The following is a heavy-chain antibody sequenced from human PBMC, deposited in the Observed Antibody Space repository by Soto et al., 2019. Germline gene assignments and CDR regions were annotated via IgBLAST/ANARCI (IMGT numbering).Heavy chain of an antibody. CDR1: GFTFSNAW. Sequence: GGSLRLSCAASGFTFSNAWMSWVRQAPGKGLEWVGRIKSKTDGGTTDYAAPVKGRFTISRDDSKNTLYLQMNSLKTEDTAVYYCTTGLLYGDYVGDAFDIWGQGTMVTVSS. D-gene: IGHD4-17*01. CDR3: TTGLLYGDYVGDAFDI. J-gene: IGHJ3*02. CDR2: IKSKTDGGTT. V-gene: IGHV3-15*05.